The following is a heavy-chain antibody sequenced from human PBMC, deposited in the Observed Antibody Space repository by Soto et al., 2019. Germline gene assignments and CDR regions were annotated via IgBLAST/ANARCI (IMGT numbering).Heavy chain of an antibody. CDR2: TYYRSKWYH. CDR1: GDSVSSKSAA. Sequence: PSQTLSLTCAISGDSVSSKSAAWNWIRRSPSRGLEWLGRTYYRSKWYHDYAVSVKSRITINPDTSKNQVSLQLNSVTLEDTAVYYCTRVEDTSGWFDYWGQGTLVTVSS. D-gene: IGHD6-19*01. V-gene: IGHV6-1*01. J-gene: IGHJ4*02. CDR3: TRVEDTSGWFDY.